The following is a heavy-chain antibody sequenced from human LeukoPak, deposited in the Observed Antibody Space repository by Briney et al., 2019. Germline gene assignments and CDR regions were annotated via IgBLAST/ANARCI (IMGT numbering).Heavy chain of an antibody. Sequence: PGGSLRLSWAASGFTFSDYYMSWIRQAPGKGLEWVSYVSSSGSTITYADSVKGRFTISRDNAKNSLYLQMNSLRAEDTAVYYCAREPPGGYYDSSTPDYWGQGTLVTVSS. CDR3: AREPPGGYYDSSTPDY. V-gene: IGHV3-11*04. CDR1: GFTFSDYY. D-gene: IGHD3-22*01. J-gene: IGHJ4*02. CDR2: VSSSGSTI.